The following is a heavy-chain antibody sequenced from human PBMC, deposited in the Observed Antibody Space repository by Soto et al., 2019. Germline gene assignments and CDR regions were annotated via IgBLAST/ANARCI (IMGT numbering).Heavy chain of an antibody. CDR1: GDSISSGSYY. Sequence: SETLSLTCTVSGDSISSGSYYWSWIRQLPGKGLDWIGYIYYTETTFYNPSLRSPVTISLDTSKNSFSLELSSATAADTAVYYCARGITGGTTSLDYWGQGVLVTVSS. J-gene: IGHJ4*02. CDR3: ARGITGGTTSLDY. CDR2: IYYTETT. D-gene: IGHD1-1*01. V-gene: IGHV4-31*01.